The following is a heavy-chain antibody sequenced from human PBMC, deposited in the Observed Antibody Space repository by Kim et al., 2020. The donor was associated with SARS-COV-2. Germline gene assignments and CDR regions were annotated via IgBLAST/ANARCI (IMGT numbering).Heavy chain of an antibody. Sequence: AQKLQGRVTMTRDTSISTAYMELSRLRSDDTAVYYCARGGYGSGSYYHGYWGQGTLVTVSS. V-gene: IGHV1-2*02. J-gene: IGHJ4*02. CDR3: ARGGYGSGSYYHGY. D-gene: IGHD3-10*01.